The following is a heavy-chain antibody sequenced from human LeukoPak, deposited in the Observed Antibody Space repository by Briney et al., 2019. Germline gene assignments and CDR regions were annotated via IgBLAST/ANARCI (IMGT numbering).Heavy chain of an antibody. CDR3: GAAYSGSSSFDY. Sequence: GGSPRLSCTPSRYSPFIYTMKCVRPAPRKGLEWVSSISSSSYYIYYADSVKGRFTISRDNAKNSLFLQMNSLRAEDTAVYYCGAAYSGSSSFDYWSQGTLVTVSS. D-gene: IGHD1-26*01. CDR2: ISSSSYYI. J-gene: IGHJ4*02. V-gene: IGHV3-21*01. CDR1: RYSPFIYT.